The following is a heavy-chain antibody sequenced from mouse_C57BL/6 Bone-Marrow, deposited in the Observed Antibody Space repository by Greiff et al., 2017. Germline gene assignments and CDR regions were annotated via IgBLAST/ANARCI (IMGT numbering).Heavy chain of an antibody. CDR1: GYAFSSYW. J-gene: IGHJ2*01. CDR3: AREFTAVVKDY. CDR2: IYPGDGDT. V-gene: IGHV1-80*01. Sequence: VKLQQSGAELVKPGASVKMSCKASGYAFSSYWMNWVKQRPGQGLEWIGQIYPGDGDTNYNGKFKGKATLTADKSSSTAYMQLSSLTSEDSAVYFCAREFTAVVKDYWGQGATLTVSS. D-gene: IGHD1-1*01.